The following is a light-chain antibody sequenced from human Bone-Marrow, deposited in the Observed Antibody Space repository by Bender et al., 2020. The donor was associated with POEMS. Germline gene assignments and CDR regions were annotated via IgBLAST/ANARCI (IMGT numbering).Light chain of an antibody. V-gene: IGLV2-23*01. J-gene: IGLJ2*01. Sequence: QSALTQPASVSGSPGQSITISCTGTRSDVGSYNLVSWYQHHPGKAPKVMIYEGSKRPSGVSNRFSAAKSGNTASLTISGLQAEDEADYYCCSYAGSSTYVVFGGGTKLTVL. CDR1: RSDVGSYNL. CDR2: EGS. CDR3: CSYAGSSTYVV.